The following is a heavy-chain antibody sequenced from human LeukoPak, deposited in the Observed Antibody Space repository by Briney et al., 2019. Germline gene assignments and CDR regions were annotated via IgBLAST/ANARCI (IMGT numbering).Heavy chain of an antibody. D-gene: IGHD6-13*01. CDR3: ARAGPIAAAGNYFDY. V-gene: IGHV4-38-2*02. CDR1: GYSISSGYY. Sequence: SETLSLTCTVSGYSISSGYYWGWIRQPPGKGLEWIGSIYHSGSTYYNPSLKSRVTISVDTSKNQFSLKLSSVTAADTAVYYCARAGPIAAAGNYFDYWGQGTRVTVSS. J-gene: IGHJ4*02. CDR2: IYHSGST.